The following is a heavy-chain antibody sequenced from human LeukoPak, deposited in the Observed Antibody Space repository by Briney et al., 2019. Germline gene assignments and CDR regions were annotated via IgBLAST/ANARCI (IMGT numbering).Heavy chain of an antibody. J-gene: IGHJ6*03. V-gene: IGHV3-30*02. CDR1: GFTFSSYG. Sequence: AGGSLRLSCAASGFTFSSYGMHWVRQAPGKGLEWVAFIRYDGSIKYYADSVKGRFTISRDNSKNTLYLQMNSLRVEDTAVYYCAKVTPQNYYYMDVWGKGTTVIVSS. CDR2: IRYDGSIK. CDR3: AKVTPQNYYYMDV.